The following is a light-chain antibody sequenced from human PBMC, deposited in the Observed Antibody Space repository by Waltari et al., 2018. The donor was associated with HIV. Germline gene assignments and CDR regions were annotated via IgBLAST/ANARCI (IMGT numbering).Light chain of an antibody. CDR1: ESVSTN. V-gene: IGKV3-15*01. CDR2: GAS. CDR3: QQYKSWPRT. J-gene: IGKJ1*01. Sequence: IVMTQSPATLSVSPGERVTLSCAASESVSTNLAWFQHKPGQSPRLLIYGASLRATGVPARFGASGAKTDFTFSISALQSEDVAVYYCQQYKSWPRTFGQGTKVEVK.